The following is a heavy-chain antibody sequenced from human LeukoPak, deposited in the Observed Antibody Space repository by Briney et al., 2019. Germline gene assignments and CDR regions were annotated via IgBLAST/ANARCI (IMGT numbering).Heavy chain of an antibody. CDR2: IYYTRRT. CDR3: ARRGGIGRAFDY. V-gene: IGHV4-39*01. J-gene: IGHJ4*02. D-gene: IGHD1-26*01. Sequence: SDPLSLLCSVSGASLHGGTYCWGWIRPPPGTGLEWIGSIYYTRRTHDNPSLKSRVTISVDTSKNQFSPQQITVTAAETAVYYCARRGGIGRAFDYWGQGTLVTVSS. CDR1: GASLHGGTYC.